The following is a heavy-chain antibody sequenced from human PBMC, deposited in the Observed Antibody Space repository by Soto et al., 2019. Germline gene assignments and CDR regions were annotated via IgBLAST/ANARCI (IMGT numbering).Heavy chain of an antibody. V-gene: IGHV3-53*01. CDR2: IYYSGST. CDR3: AKDREYYDSSGSAGFDY. CDR1: GFSLSTSGMC. D-gene: IGHD3-22*01. Sequence: LTLTCTFSGFSLSTSGMCVSWIRQPPGKGLEWIGYIYYSGSTYYADSVKGRFTISRDNSKNTLYLQMNSLRAEDTAVYYCAKDREYYDSSGSAGFDYWGQGTLVTVSS. J-gene: IGHJ4*02.